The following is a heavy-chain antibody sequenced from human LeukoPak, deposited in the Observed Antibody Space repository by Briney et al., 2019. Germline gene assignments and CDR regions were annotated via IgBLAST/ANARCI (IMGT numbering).Heavy chain of an antibody. CDR3: ARVRYYYNYFDP. V-gene: IGHV4-61*02. CDR2: IYTSGNT. CDR1: GDSIGSGSYY. J-gene: IGHJ5*02. D-gene: IGHD3-10*01. Sequence: PSETLSLTRTVSGDSIGSGSYYWSWIRQPAGKGLEWIGRIYTSGNTDYNPSLESRVTISVDTSKNQLSLKLSSVTAADTAVYFCARVRYYYNYFDPWGQGTLVTVSS.